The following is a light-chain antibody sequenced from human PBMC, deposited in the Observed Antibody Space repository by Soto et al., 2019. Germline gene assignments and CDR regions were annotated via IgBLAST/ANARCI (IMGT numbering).Light chain of an antibody. Sequence: DIQMTQSPSTLSASLGDRVTITCRASQTVNAWLAWYQHKPGKAPKPLIYDASILESGVPSRFSGSGSGTEFTLTISSLQPDDFATYYCQQYNSYSFGQGTKVDI. CDR3: QQYNSYS. CDR2: DAS. CDR1: QTVNAW. J-gene: IGKJ1*01. V-gene: IGKV1-5*01.